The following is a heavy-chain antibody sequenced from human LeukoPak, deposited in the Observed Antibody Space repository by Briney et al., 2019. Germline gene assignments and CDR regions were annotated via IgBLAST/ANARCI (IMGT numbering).Heavy chain of an antibody. CDR3: ARAYYYDSSGYRAEYFQH. Sequence: ASVKVSCKASGYTFTSYGISWVRQAPGQGLEWMGWISAYNGNTNYAQKLQGRVTMTTDTSTSTAYMELRSLRSEDTAVYYCARAYYYDSSGYRAEYFQHWGQGTLVTVSS. CDR2: ISAYNGNT. J-gene: IGHJ1*01. D-gene: IGHD3-22*01. CDR1: GYTFTSYG. V-gene: IGHV1-18*01.